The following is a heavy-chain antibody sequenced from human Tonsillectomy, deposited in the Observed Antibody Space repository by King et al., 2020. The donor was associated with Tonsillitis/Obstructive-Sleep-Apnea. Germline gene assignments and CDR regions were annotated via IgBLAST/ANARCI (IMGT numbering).Heavy chain of an antibody. CDR1: GFTFSSYG. Sequence: VQLVESGGGVVQPGRSLRLSCAASGFTFSSYGMHWVRQAPGKGLEWVAVISYDGNNKYYADSVKGRFTISRDNSKNTLYLQMNSLRAEDTAVYYCAKWAGIVVVPAADDAFDIWGQGTMVTVSS. CDR3: AKWAGIVVVPAADDAFDI. CDR2: ISYDGNNK. J-gene: IGHJ3*02. V-gene: IGHV3-30*18. D-gene: IGHD2-2*01.